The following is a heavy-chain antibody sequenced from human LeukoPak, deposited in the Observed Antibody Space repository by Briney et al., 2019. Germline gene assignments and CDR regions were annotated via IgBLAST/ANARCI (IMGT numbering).Heavy chain of an antibody. V-gene: IGHV3-20*04. J-gene: IGHJ4*02. D-gene: IGHD1-1*01. CDR2: NNWNVATT. CDR1: GFTFDDHG. CDR3: ARLKINHGWKGGMDY. Sequence: GGSLRLSCAASGFTFDDHGMTWVRQVPGKGLEWVSNNWNVATTNYADSVKGRFTISRDNAKNSLYLQMNSLRAEDTAFYYCARLKINHGWKGGMDYWGQGTLVTVSS.